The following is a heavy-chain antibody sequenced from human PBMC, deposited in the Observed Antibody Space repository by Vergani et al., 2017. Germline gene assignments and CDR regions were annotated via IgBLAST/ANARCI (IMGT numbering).Heavy chain of an antibody. CDR1: GGSNSSYY. Sequence: QVQLQESGPGLVKPSETLSLTCTVSGGSNSSYYWSWIRQPPGKGLEWIGYIYYSGSTNYNPSLKSRVTISVDTSKNQFSLKLSSVTAADTAVYYCASLSGSYSGGWFDPWGQGTLVTVSS. D-gene: IGHD1-26*01. J-gene: IGHJ5*02. CDR3: ASLSGSYSGGWFDP. CDR2: IYYSGST. V-gene: IGHV4-59*01.